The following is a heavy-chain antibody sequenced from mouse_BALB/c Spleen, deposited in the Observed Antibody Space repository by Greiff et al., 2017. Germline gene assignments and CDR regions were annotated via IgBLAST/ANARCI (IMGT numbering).Heavy chain of an antibody. Sequence: EVKLEESGPGLVKPSQSLSLTCTVTGYSITSDYARNWIRQFPGNKLEWMGYISYSGSTSYNPSLKSRISITRDTSKNQFFLQLNSVTTEDTATYYCARYPYYDGYDAWFAYWGQGTLVTVSA. CDR3: ARYPYYDGYDAWFAY. CDR2: ISYSGST. J-gene: IGHJ3*01. CDR1: GYSITSDYA. D-gene: IGHD2-3*01. V-gene: IGHV3-2*02.